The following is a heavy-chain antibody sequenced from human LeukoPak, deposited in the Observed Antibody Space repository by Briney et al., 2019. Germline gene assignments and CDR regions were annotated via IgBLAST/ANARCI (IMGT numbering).Heavy chain of an antibody. CDR1: GGSFSGYY. CDR3: ARAYCSSTSCFDP. V-gene: IGHV4-34*01. CDR2: INHSGST. D-gene: IGHD2-2*01. J-gene: IGHJ5*02. Sequence: PSETLSLTCAVYGGSFSGYYWSWIRQPPGKGLEWIGEINHSGSTNYNPSLKSRVTISVDTSKNQFSLKLSSVTAADTAVYYCARAYCSSTSCFDPWGQGTLVTVSS.